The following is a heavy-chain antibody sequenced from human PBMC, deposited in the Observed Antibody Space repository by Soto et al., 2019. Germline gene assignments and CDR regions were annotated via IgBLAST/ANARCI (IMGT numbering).Heavy chain of an antibody. Sequence: QVQLVQSGAEVKKPGASVKVSCKASGYTFTSYGISWVRQAPGQGLERMGWISASNGNTNYAQKLPGRVTLTTDTSTSTADMKLRSLRSDDTAVYYCASSLLVGYGLEGESDWGQGTLVTVSS. V-gene: IGHV1-18*01. CDR1: GYTFTSYG. J-gene: IGHJ4*02. D-gene: IGHD5-18*01. CDR2: ISASNGNT. CDR3: ASSLLVGYGLEGESD.